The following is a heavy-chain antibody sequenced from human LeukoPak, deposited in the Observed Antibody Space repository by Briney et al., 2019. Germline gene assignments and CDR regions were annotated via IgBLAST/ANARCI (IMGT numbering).Heavy chain of an antibody. Sequence: GASVKVSCKASGYTFTSYGISWVRQAPGQGLEWMGWISAYNGNTNYAQKLQGRVTMTTDTSTSTAYMELRSLRSDDTAVYYCARDPNGRTNYYYYVMDVWGKGTTVTVSS. CDR3: ARDPNGRTNYYYYVMDV. CDR1: GYTFTSYG. D-gene: IGHD1-7*01. CDR2: ISAYNGNT. J-gene: IGHJ6*04. V-gene: IGHV1-18*04.